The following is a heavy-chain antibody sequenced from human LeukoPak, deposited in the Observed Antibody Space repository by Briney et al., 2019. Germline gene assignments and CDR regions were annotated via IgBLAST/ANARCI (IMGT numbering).Heavy chain of an antibody. CDR2: INHSGST. J-gene: IGHJ6*03. CDR1: GGSFSGYY. Sequence: SETLSLTCAVYGGSFSGYYWSWIRQPPGKGLEWIGEINHSGSTNYNPSLKSRVTISVDTSKNQFSLKLSSVTAADTTVYYCARQNFYRYCRSTSCYRPYYYYMDVWGKGTTVTVSS. V-gene: IGHV4-34*01. CDR3: ARQNFYRYCRSTSCYRPYYYYMDV. D-gene: IGHD2-2*01.